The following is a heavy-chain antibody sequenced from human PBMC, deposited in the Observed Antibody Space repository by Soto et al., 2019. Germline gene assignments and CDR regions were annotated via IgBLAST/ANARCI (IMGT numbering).Heavy chain of an antibody. CDR3: ARRMTAHFDF. J-gene: IGHJ4*02. D-gene: IGHD2-8*01. V-gene: IGHV3-23*01. Sequence: EVQLLESGGGLVQPGGPLRLSCAASGFTFSSPAMSWAPPAPGKGLGWVSTITGGSDYTSYADSVKGRFTISRDNSKNTLYLKMNSLRAEDTAIYYCARRMTAHFDFWGQGTLLTVSS. CDR2: ITGGSDYT. CDR1: GFTFSSPA.